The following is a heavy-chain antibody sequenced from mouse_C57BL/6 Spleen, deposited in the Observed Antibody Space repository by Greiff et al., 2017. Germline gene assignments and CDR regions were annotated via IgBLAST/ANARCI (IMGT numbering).Heavy chain of an antibody. J-gene: IGHJ2*01. CDR2: INPSNGGT. CDR3: AREGTFYYGSSRY. Sequence: VKLLQPGTELVKPGASVKLSCKASGYTFTSYWMHWVKQRPGQGLEWIGNINPSNGGTNYNEKFKSKATLTVDKSSSTAYMQLSSLTSEDAAVYYGAREGTFYYGSSRYWGQGTTLTVSS. V-gene: IGHV1-53*01. D-gene: IGHD1-1*01. CDR1: GYTFTSYW.